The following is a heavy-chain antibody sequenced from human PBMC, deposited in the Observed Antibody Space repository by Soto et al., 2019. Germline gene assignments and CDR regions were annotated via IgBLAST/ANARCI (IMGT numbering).Heavy chain of an antibody. CDR1: GYTLTELS. V-gene: IGHV1-24*01. Sequence: ASVKVSCKVSGYTLTELSMHWVRQAPGKGLEWMGGFDPEDGETIYAQKFQGRVTMTKDTSTNTAHMGLSSLTYDDTAVYYCARAPRIVTAASGIRDFDYWGQGTQVTVS. CDR2: FDPEDGET. J-gene: IGHJ4*02. D-gene: IGHD3-16*02. CDR3: ARAPRIVTAASGIRDFDY.